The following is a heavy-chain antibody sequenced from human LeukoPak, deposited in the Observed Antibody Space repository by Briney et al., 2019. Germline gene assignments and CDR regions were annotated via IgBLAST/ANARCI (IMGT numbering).Heavy chain of an antibody. CDR3: ASSPYYDFWTYGMDV. CDR2: IYHSGST. V-gene: IGHV4-30-2*01. CDR1: GGSISSGGYS. D-gene: IGHD3-3*01. Sequence: PSETLSLTCAVSGGSISSGGYSWSWIRQPPGKGLEWIGYIYHSGSTYYNPSLKSRVTISVDRSKNQFSLKLSSVTAADTAVYYCASSPYYDFWTYGMDVWGQGTTVTVSS. J-gene: IGHJ6*02.